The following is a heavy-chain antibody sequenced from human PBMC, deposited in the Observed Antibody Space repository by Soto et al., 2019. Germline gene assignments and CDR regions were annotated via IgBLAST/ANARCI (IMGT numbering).Heavy chain of an antibody. V-gene: IGHV3-48*03. Sequence: GSPSLSCAASGFTFSTCEFNWVRQAPGRGVEWISYISVSSNIIKYTDSVKGRFTISRDNAENSLHLHMSSLRVDDTAVYFCVRDTMRASAAASLDYWGQGTQVTVSS. D-gene: IGHD6-13*01. J-gene: IGHJ4*02. CDR1: GFTFSTCE. CDR2: ISVSSNII. CDR3: VRDTMRASAAASLDY.